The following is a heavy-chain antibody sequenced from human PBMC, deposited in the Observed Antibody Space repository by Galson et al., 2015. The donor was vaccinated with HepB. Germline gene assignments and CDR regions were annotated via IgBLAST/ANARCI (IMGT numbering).Heavy chain of an antibody. CDR1: GFTFSSYA. CDR3: AKDLKSYDFWSGYLNYYYYYGMDV. V-gene: IGHV3-23*01. Sequence: SLRLSCAASGFTFSSYAMSWVRQAPRKGLEWVSAISGSGGSTYYADSVKGRFTISRDNSKNTLYLQMNSLRAEDTAVYYCAKDLKSYDFWSGYLNYYYYYGMDVWGQGTTVTVSS. J-gene: IGHJ6*02. CDR2: ISGSGGST. D-gene: IGHD3-3*01.